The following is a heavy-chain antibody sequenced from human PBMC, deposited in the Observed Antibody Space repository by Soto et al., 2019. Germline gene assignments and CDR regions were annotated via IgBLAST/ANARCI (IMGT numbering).Heavy chain of an antibody. CDR3: AREREQWLVRRGDFDP. Sequence: GGSLRLSCAASGFTFSSYGMHWVRQAPGKGLEWVAVIWYDGSNKYYADSVKGRFTISRDNSKITLYLQMNSLRAEDTAVYYCAREREQWLVRRGDFDPWGQGTLVTVSS. D-gene: IGHD6-19*01. J-gene: IGHJ5*02. CDR2: IWYDGSNK. V-gene: IGHV3-33*01. CDR1: GFTFSSYG.